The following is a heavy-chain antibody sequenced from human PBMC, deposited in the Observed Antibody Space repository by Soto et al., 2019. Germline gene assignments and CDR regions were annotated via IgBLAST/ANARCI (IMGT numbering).Heavy chain of an antibody. D-gene: IGHD3-22*01. Sequence: GASVKVSCKASGFTFTSSAVQWVRQARGQRLEWIGWIVVGSGNSNYAQKFQERVTITRDMSTSTAYMELSSLRSEDTAVYYCAGQKGGRYYDSSGYYYYYYYYGMDVWGQGTTVTVSS. J-gene: IGHJ6*02. CDR2: IVVGSGNS. V-gene: IGHV1-58*01. CDR3: AGQKGGRYYDSSGYYYYYYYYGMDV. CDR1: GFTFTSSA.